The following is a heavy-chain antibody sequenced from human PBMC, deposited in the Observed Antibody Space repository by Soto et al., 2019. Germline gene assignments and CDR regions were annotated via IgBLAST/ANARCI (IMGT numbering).Heavy chain of an antibody. J-gene: IGHJ3*02. V-gene: IGHV1-46*01. CDR2: INPSGGST. CDR3: ASQQGLYYYDSSGYYQPRDERAFDI. CDR1: GYTFTSYY. Sequence: QVQLVQSGAEVKKPGASVKVSCKASGYTFTSYYMHWVRQAPGQGLEWMGIINPSGGSTSYAQKFQGRVTMTRDTSTSTVYMELSSLRSEDTAVYYCASQQGLYYYDSSGYYQPRDERAFDIWGQGTMVTVSS. D-gene: IGHD3-22*01.